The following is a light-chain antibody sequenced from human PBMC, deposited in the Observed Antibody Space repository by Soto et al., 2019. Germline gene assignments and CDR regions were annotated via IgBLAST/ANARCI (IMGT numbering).Light chain of an antibody. CDR1: SSDVGAYDY. CDR3: SSYAGFNNVI. CDR2: EVT. V-gene: IGLV2-8*01. J-gene: IGLJ2*01. Sequence: QSALTQPPSASGAPGQSVTISCTGTSSDVGAYDYVSWYQQESGKAPTLLLYEVTKRRSGVPDRFSGSKSGTTASLTVSELQAEDEADYYGSSYAGFNNVIFGAGTKLTVL.